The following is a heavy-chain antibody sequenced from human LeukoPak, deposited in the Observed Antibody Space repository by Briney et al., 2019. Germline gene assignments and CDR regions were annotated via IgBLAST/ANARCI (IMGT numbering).Heavy chain of an antibody. D-gene: IGHD5-18*01. V-gene: IGHV1-2*02. CDR1: GYTFTAYY. CDR2: INPDSGGT. Sequence: ASVKVSCKASGYTFTAYYMHWVRQAPGQGLEWMGWINPDSGGTNYAQKFQGRVTITADKSTSTAYMELSSLRSEDTAVYYCARYGSGYSYGLFDYWGQGTLVTVSS. CDR3: ARYGSGYSYGLFDY. J-gene: IGHJ4*02.